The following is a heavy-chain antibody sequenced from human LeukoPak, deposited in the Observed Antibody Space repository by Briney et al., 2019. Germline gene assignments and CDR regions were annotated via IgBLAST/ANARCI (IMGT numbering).Heavy chain of an antibody. Sequence: PGGSLRLSCAASGFNFNDYAMTWVHQAPGKGLEWVSGISGGSGNRDYADSVKGRFTISRDNSKNTLYLQMNSLRAEDTAVYYCARGRIEYSSSSAGLWISDYWGQGTLVTVSS. V-gene: IGHV3-23*01. CDR2: ISGGSGNR. CDR3: ARGRIEYSSSSAGLWISDY. CDR1: GFNFNDYA. D-gene: IGHD6-6*01. J-gene: IGHJ4*02.